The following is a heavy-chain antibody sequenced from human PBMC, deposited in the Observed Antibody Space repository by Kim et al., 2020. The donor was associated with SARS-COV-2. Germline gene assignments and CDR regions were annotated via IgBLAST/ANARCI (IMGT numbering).Heavy chain of an antibody. D-gene: IGHD3-16*01. CDR1: GGSISTTNYS. Sequence: SETLSLTCSVSGGSISTTNYSWIWIRKPPGKGLEWIGSINYSGTTYYNAPPKSRVPIFVDSSKNQFSLKLNSVTAAATAVYYCARLVHRWGNAFVIWGQG. CDR2: INYSGTT. J-gene: IGHJ3*02. V-gene: IGHV4-39*01. CDR3: ARLVHRWGNAFVI.